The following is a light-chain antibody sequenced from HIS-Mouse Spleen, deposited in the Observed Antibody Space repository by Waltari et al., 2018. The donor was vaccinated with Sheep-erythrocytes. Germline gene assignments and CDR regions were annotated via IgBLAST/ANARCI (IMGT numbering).Light chain of an antibody. J-gene: IGLJ3*02. V-gene: IGLV2-8*01. CDR2: EVS. CDR3: SSYAGSNNWV. CDR1: SSDVGGYNY. Sequence: QSALTQPPSASGSPGQSVTISCTGTSSDVGGYNYVSWYQQHPGKAPKLMIYEVSKRPSGVPVRFSGAKSGNTASLTVSELQAEDEADDYCSSYAGSNNWVFGGGTKLTVL.